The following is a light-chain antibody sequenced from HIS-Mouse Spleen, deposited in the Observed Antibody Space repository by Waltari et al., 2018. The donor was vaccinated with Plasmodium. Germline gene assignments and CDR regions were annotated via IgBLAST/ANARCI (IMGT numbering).Light chain of an antibody. Sequence: SYELTQPPSVSVSPGQTARITCPGDALPKKYSYWYQQKSAKGPVLVIYDDSKRPSGIPERFSGSSSGTMATLTISGAQVEDEADYYCYSTDSSGNHRVFGGGTKLTVL. CDR1: ALPKKY. CDR2: DDS. V-gene: IGLV3-10*01. CDR3: YSTDSSGNHRV. J-gene: IGLJ3*02.